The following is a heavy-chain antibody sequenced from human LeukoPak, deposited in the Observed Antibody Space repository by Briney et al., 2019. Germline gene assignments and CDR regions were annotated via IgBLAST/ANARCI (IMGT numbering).Heavy chain of an antibody. V-gene: IGHV4-4*07. D-gene: IGHD6-19*01. CDR2: IYTSGST. CDR3: ARDHTAAVAGGFDY. CDR1: GGSFSGYY. J-gene: IGHJ4*02. Sequence: PSETLSLTCAVYGGSFSGYYWSWIRQPPGKGLEWIGRIYTSGSTNYNPSLKSRVTMSVDTSKNQFSPKLSSVTAADTAVYYCARDHTAAVAGGFDYWGQGTLVTVSS.